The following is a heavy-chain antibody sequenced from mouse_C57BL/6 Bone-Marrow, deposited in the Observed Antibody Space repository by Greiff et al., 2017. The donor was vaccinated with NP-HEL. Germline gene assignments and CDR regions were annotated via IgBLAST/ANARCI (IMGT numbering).Heavy chain of an antibody. Sequence: QVQLQQSGAELVRPGASVKLSCKASGYTFTDYYINWVKQRPGQGLEWIARIYPGSGNTYYNEKFKGKATLTAEKSSSTAYMQLSSLTSEDSAVYFCARTLITTVERGYFDVWGTGTTVTVSS. V-gene: IGHV1-76*01. D-gene: IGHD1-1*01. CDR3: ARTLITTVERGYFDV. J-gene: IGHJ1*03. CDR1: GYTFTDYY. CDR2: IYPGSGNT.